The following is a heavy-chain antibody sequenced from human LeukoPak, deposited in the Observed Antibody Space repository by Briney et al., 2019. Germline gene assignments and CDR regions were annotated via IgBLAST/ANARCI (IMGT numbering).Heavy chain of an antibody. CDR3: AKSLLRFLEWPRPGY. D-gene: IGHD3-3*01. J-gene: IGHJ4*02. V-gene: IGHV3-23*01. CDR2: ISAGEDSP. CDR1: GFTFSNYA. Sequence: GGSLRLSCAASGFTFSNYAMSWVRQAPGKGLEWVSSISAGEDSPFYTDSVRGRFTISRDSSKNTLFLQMISLRAEDTAVYYCAKSLLRFLEWPRPGYWGQGTLVTVSS.